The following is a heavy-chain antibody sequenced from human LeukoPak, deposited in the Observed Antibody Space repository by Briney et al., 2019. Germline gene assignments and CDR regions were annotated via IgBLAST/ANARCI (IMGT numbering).Heavy chain of an antibody. V-gene: IGHV3-33*06. D-gene: IGHD3-9*01. CDR3: AKAWYDRVHGYFDY. Sequence: PGGSLRLSCAASGFTFSSYGMHWVRQAPGKGLEWVAVIWYDGSNKYYADSVKGRFTISRDNSKNTLYLQMNSLRAEDTAVYYCAKAWYDRVHGYFDYWGQGTLVTVSS. J-gene: IGHJ4*02. CDR2: IWYDGSNK. CDR1: GFTFSSYG.